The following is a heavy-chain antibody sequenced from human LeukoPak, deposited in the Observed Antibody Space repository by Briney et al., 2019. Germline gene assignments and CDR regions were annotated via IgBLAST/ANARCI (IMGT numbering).Heavy chain of an antibody. D-gene: IGHD5-12*01. CDR1: GFIFSTYT. J-gene: IGHJ4*02. CDR3: VGDQVDDTGYLR. CDR2: INGDGRTT. V-gene: IGHV3-64D*06. Sequence: GGSLRLSCSASGFIFSTYTMYWVRQAPGKGLEYVSVINGDGRTTYYIDSVKGRFTISRDNSKNTLYLQMSSLSTEDTAVYYCVGDQVDDTGYLRWGQGIRVTVSA.